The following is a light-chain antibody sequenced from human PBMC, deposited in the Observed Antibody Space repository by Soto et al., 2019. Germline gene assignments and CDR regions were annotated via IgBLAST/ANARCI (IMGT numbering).Light chain of an antibody. Sequence: SYELTQPPSVSVSPGQTARITCSGDALPKQHAYWYQQKPGQAPVMVIYKDSERPSGIPERFSGSSSGTTVTLTISGVQAEDEADYYCQSADSSGIYVFATGTKVTVL. V-gene: IGLV3-25*03. J-gene: IGLJ1*01. CDR3: QSADSSGIYV. CDR1: ALPKQH. CDR2: KDS.